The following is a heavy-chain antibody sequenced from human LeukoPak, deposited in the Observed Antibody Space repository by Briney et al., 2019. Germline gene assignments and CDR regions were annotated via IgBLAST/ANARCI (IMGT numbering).Heavy chain of an antibody. CDR3: ARRRYSVYDFDY. Sequence: PGGSLTLSCAASGFTFSTYGRHWVRQAPGKGLKWLTVIWSDGSNKYYADSVKGRFTISRDNSKNTLYLQMNSLRAEDTAVYYCARRRYSVYDFDYWGQGTLVTVSS. D-gene: IGHD5/OR15-5a*01. CDR2: IWSDGSNK. V-gene: IGHV3-33*01. J-gene: IGHJ4*02. CDR1: GFTFSTYG.